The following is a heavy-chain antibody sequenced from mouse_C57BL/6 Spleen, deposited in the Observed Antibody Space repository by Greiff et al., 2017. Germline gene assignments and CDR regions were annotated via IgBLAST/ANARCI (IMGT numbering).Heavy chain of an antibody. CDR2: IYPRSGNT. V-gene: IGHV1-81*01. J-gene: IGHJ4*01. Sequence: QVQLQQSGAELARPGASVKLSCKASGYTFTSYGISWVKQRTGQGLEWIGEIYPRSGNTYYNEKFKRKATLTADKSSSTAYMELRSLTSDDSAVYFCARFGNYPVYAMDYWGQGTSVTVSS. CDR1: GYTFTSYG. D-gene: IGHD2-1*01. CDR3: ARFGNYPVYAMDY.